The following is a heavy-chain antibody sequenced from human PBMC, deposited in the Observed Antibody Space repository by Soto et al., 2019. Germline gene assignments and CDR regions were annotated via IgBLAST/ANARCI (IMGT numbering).Heavy chain of an antibody. D-gene: IGHD2-8*02. V-gene: IGHV5-51*01. CDR1: GYAFSSYW. CDR3: SRGYCTATFCEPWFDP. CDR2: IYPGDSDT. Sequence: PGESLKISCQGSGYAFSSYWIAWVRQMPGKGLEWMGIIYPGDSDTRYSPSFQGQVTISVDKSITTAYLQWTSLKASDTAMHYCSRGYCTATFCEPWFDPWRQRTLVAVSS. J-gene: IGHJ5*02.